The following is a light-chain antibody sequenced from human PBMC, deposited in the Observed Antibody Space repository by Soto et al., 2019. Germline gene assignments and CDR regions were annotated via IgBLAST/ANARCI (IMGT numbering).Light chain of an antibody. CDR1: QSVSSSY. J-gene: IGKJ1*01. Sequence: EIVLTQSPGTLSLSPGERATISCRASQSVSSSYLAWYQQKPGQAPRLLIYGASNRATGISARFSGSGSGTDFTFTISRLEPEDFAVYYCQQYATSRTFGQGTKVDIK. CDR2: GAS. V-gene: IGKV3-20*01. CDR3: QQYATSRT.